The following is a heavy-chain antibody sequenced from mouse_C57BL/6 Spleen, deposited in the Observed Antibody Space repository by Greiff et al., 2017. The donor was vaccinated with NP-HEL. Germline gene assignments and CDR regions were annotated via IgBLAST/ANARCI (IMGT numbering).Heavy chain of an antibody. J-gene: IGHJ4*01. CDR1: GFTFSDYG. V-gene: IGHV5-17*01. Sequence: EVKLVESGGGLVKPGGSLKLSCAASGFTFSDYGMHWVRQAPEKGLEWVAYISSGSSTINYADPVKGRFTISRDHAKNTLFLQMTSLRSEDTAMYYFARPGSNSDYAMDYWGQGTSVTVSS. CDR2: ISSGSSTI. CDR3: ARPGSNSDYAMDY. D-gene: IGHD2-5*01.